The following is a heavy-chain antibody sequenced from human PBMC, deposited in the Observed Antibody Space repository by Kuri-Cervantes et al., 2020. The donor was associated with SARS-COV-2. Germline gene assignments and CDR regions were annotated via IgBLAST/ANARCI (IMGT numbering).Heavy chain of an antibody. V-gene: IGHV1-69*06. J-gene: IGHJ3*01. D-gene: IGHD5-24*01. CDR2: IIPLFGTT. Sequence: SVKVSCKASGYTFTGYYMHWVRQAPGQGLEWMGGIIPLFGTTGSAQTFRGRITITADKSTNTAYMELSSLTSEDTSMYFCARVRVGRENAFDVWGLGTMVTVSS. CDR3: ARVRVGRENAFDV. CDR1: GYTFTGYY.